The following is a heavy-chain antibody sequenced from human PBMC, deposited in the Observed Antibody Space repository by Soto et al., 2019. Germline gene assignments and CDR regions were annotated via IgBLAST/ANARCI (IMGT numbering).Heavy chain of an antibody. CDR1: GFTFSSYT. CDR3: AGAGSPCY. CDR2: INTAGNTI. V-gene: IGHV3-48*02. Sequence: EVQLVESGGGVVQPAGSLRLSGAASGFTFSSYTMHWVRQAPGKGLEWVSYINTAGNTIYYGYSVTGRFNISRDNAKNSMSQHLTSLRHEDTAVHYCAGAGSPCYWGQGTLVSVSS. J-gene: IGHJ4*02.